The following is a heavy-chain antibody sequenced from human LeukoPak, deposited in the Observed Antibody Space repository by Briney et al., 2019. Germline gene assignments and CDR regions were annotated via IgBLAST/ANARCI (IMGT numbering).Heavy chain of an antibody. V-gene: IGHV3-30*01. J-gene: IGHJ1*01. CDR3: AKGGYYYDSSGSNLAEYFQH. CDR2: ISYDGGNK. Sequence: GRSLRLSCAASGFTFRNYAMHWVRQAPGKGLEWAALISYDGGNKYYADSVKGRFTISRDNSKNTLYLQMNSLRAEDTAVYYCAKGGYYYDSSGSNLAEYFQHWGQGTLVTVSS. D-gene: IGHD3-22*01. CDR1: GFTFRNYA.